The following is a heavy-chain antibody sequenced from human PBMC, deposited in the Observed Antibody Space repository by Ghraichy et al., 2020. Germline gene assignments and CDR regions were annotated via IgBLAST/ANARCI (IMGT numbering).Heavy chain of an antibody. Sequence: GALRLSCAASGFTFSNYAMSWVRQAPGKGLEWVSTISGSGSGTYYADSVKGRFTIPRDSSKNTLYLQKNSLRAEDTAVYYCAKGSSGWCIDFWGQGTLVTVSS. J-gene: IGHJ4*02. V-gene: IGHV3-23*01. CDR2: ISGSGSGT. D-gene: IGHD6-19*01. CDR3: AKGSSGWCIDF. CDR1: GFTFSNYA.